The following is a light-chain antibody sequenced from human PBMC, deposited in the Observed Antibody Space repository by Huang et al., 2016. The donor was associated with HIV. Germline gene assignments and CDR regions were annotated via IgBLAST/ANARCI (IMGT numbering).Light chain of an antibody. CDR2: DAS. CDR3: QQRSNRTPTT. V-gene: IGKV3-11*01. Sequence: EIILTQSPATLSLSPGERATLSCRASQSVGSYLAWYQQKPGQAPMLLIYDASNRATGIPARFSGGGTGTDFTLTIRGLETDDFAVYFCQQRSNRTPTTFGQGTKVE. J-gene: IGKJ1*01. CDR1: QSVGSY.